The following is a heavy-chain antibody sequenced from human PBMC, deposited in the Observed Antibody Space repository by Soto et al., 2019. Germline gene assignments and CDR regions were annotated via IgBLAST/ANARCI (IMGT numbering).Heavy chain of an antibody. J-gene: IGHJ4*02. V-gene: IGHV3-23*01. Sequence: GGSLRLSCAASGFTFSSYAMTWVRQAPGKGLEWVSAISGSGGSTYYIDSVKGRFTISRDNSKNTLYLQMNSLRAEDTAVYYCAKDRRRSAGAATPEYYFDYWGQGTLVTVSS. CDR2: ISGSGGST. CDR3: AKDRRRSAGAATPEYYFDY. D-gene: IGHD2-2*02. CDR1: GFTFSSYA.